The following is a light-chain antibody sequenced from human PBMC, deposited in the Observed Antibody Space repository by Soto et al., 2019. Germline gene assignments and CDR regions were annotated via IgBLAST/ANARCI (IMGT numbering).Light chain of an antibody. CDR3: QQSYNSPPA. CDR1: QSITTY. Sequence: QMTQSPSSLSASVGGSVTITCRSSQSITTYLNWYQQKPGKAPQLLIYSASSLPSGVPPRFAGSGSGTNFTLTISDLQPEDFATYYCQQSYNSPPAFGSGTRVEIK. CDR2: SAS. V-gene: IGKV1-39*01. J-gene: IGKJ3*01.